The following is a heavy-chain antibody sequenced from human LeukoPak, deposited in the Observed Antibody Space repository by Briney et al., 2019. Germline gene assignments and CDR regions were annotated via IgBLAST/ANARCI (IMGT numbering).Heavy chain of an antibody. V-gene: IGHV5-51*01. CDR1: GYLFTSYW. D-gene: IGHD6-13*01. Sequence: GESLKISCKGSGYLFTSYWIGWVRQMPGKGLEWIGIIFPRDFDIRYSPSFQGQVTISADKSISTAYLHWSSLKASDIALYYCAKLMGSSWYGDYWGQGTLVTVSS. J-gene: IGHJ4*02. CDR3: AKLMGSSWYGDY. CDR2: IFPRDFDI.